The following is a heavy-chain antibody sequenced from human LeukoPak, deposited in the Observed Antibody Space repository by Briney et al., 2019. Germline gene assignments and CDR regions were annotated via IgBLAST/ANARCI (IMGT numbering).Heavy chain of an antibody. D-gene: IGHD1-26*01. CDR3: ARDVGATSLDY. J-gene: IGHJ4*02. CDR2: ISAYNGNT. Sequence: GASVKVSYKASGGTFSSYAISWVRQAPGQGLEWMGWISAYNGNTNYAQKLQGRVTMTTDTSTSTAYMELRSLRSDDTAVYYCARDVGATSLDYWGQGTLVTVSS. V-gene: IGHV1-18*01. CDR1: GGTFSSYA.